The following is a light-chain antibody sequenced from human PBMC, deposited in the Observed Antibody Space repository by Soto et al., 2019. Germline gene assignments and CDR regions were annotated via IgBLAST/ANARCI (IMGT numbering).Light chain of an antibody. CDR3: QLYATSPPVT. J-gene: IGKJ1*01. Sequence: IVLTQSPGTLSLSPGESASLSCRASQSVTSTYLAWFQQKPGQAPRLLIHAASRRATGIPDRFSGSGSGTDFTVTISRLEPEDFAVYYCQLYATSPPVTFGRGTKVDIK. CDR2: AAS. V-gene: IGKV3-20*01. CDR1: QSVTSTY.